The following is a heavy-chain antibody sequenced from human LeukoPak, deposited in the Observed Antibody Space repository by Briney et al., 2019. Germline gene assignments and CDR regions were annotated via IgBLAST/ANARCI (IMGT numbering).Heavy chain of an antibody. Sequence: SETLSLTCTVSGGSISSNNYYWGWIRQPPGKGLEWIGEIYHSGSTNYNPSLKSRVTISVDKSKNQFSLKLSSVTAADTAVYYCAREDYDSSGYYYPFDYWGQGTLVTVSS. CDR1: GGSISSNNYY. V-gene: IGHV4-39*07. CDR2: IYHSGST. J-gene: IGHJ4*02. D-gene: IGHD3-22*01. CDR3: AREDYDSSGYYYPFDY.